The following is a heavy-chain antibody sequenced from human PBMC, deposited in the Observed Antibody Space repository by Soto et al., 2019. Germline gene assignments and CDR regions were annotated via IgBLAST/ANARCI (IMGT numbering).Heavy chain of an antibody. CDR3: ARDIFINYYGSGSYYPRFDY. V-gene: IGHV1-18*01. J-gene: IGHJ4*02. D-gene: IGHD3-10*01. CDR1: GYTFTSYG. CDR2: ISAYNGNT. Sequence: QVPLVQSGAEVKKPGASVKVSCKASGYTFTSYGISWVRQAPGQGLEWMGWISAYNGNTNYAQKLQGRVTMTTDTSTSTAYMELRSLRSDDTAVYYCARDIFINYYGSGSYYPRFDYWGQGTLVTVSS.